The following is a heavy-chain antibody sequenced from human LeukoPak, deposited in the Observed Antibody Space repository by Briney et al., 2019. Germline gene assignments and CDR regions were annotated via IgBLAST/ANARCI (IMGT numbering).Heavy chain of an antibody. CDR1: GGSISSSSYY. J-gene: IGHJ4*02. D-gene: IGHD5-24*01. CDR2: IYYSGST. Sequence: KSSETLSLTCTVSGGSISSSSYYWGWIRQPPGKGLEWIGSIYYSGSTYYNPSLKSRVTISVDTSKNQFSLKLSSVTAADTAVYYCVAENRDGYIFGFDYGGQEPLATVSS. CDR3: VAENRDGYIFGFDY. V-gene: IGHV4-39*01.